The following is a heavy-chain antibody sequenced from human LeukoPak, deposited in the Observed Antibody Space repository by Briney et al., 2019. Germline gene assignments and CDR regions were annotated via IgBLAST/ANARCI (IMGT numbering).Heavy chain of an antibody. J-gene: IGHJ3*02. CDR2: ITSGSTYI. CDR1: EFTFSSYS. CDR3: AREREQWHAFDI. Sequence: GGSLRLSCTASEFTFSSYSMNWVRQAPGKGLEWVSSITSGSTYIYYADSVKGRFTISRDNAKNSLYLQMNSLRAEDTAVYFCAREREQWHAFDIWGQGTMVTVSS. D-gene: IGHD6-19*01. V-gene: IGHV3-21*01.